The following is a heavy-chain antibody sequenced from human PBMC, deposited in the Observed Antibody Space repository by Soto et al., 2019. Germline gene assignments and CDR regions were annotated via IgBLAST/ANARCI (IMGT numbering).Heavy chain of an antibody. Sequence: EVQLLESGGGLVQPGGSLRLSCAASGFTFSSYAMTWVRQAPGKGLEWVSAISGSGDSTFYADSVKGRFTISRDSSENTLYLQMNSLRAEDTALYYCAKDDGGGYRGGAFDIWGQGTMVTVSS. CDR2: ISGSGDST. D-gene: IGHD1-26*01. V-gene: IGHV3-23*01. CDR3: AKDDGGGYRGGAFDI. CDR1: GFTFSSYA. J-gene: IGHJ3*02.